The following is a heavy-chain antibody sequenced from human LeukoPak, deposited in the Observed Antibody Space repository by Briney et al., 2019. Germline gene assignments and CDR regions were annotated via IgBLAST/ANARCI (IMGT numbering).Heavy chain of an antibody. Sequence: TTSETLSLTCAVYGGSFSDYYWRRSWIRQPPGKGLEWIGEISHSGGTNYNPSLKSRVTISIDTSKNQFSLKLSSVTAADTAVYYCARGRSGYSGYVKGLDYWGQGTLVTVSS. J-gene: IGHJ4*02. V-gene: IGHV4-34*01. D-gene: IGHD5-12*01. CDR2: ISHSGGT. CDR1: GGSFSDYY. CDR3: ARGRSGYSGYVKGLDY.